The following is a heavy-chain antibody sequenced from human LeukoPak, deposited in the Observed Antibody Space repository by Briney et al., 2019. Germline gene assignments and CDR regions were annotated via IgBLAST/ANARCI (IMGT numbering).Heavy chain of an antibody. CDR3: ARSGVTTVLYLD. Sequence: SETLSLTCGVCGGSFKKYYWLWTRPPPEKGLEWIGEINRSGNTNYNPSLKSRVTISVDMSKNQFSLRLSSVTAADTAVYFCARSGVTTVLYLDWGQGTLVTVSS. D-gene: IGHD4-11*01. CDR2: INRSGNT. J-gene: IGHJ4*02. V-gene: IGHV4-34*01. CDR1: GGSFKKYY.